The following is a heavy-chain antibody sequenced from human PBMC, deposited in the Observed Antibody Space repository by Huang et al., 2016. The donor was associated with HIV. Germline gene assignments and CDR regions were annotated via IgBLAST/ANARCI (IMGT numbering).Heavy chain of an antibody. J-gene: IGHJ6*02. CDR2: INQDGSVK. CDR3: ARDLAQYDFWSGYLTYGMDV. D-gene: IGHD3-3*01. Sequence: EVQLVESGGGLVQPGGSLRLSCTASGFSFSTSSMTWVRQAPGKGLRWVANINQDGSVKYYADSVTGRFLIARDNGKSSLYLQMSSLRVADTAVYYCARDLAQYDFWSGYLTYGMDVWGPGTTVTVSS. CDR1: GFSFSTSS. V-gene: IGHV3-7*01.